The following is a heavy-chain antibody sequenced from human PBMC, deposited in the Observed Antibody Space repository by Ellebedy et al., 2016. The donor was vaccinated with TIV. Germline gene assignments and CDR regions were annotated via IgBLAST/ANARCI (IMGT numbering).Heavy chain of an antibody. CDR3: ARSGSGYSYGGEFDY. V-gene: IGHV3-30*02. CDR2: LVFDGSNK. CDR1: GFSLISYG. J-gene: IGHJ4*02. D-gene: IGHD5-18*01. Sequence: GESLKISCAASGFSLISYGMHWVRQAPGKGLEWVAFLVFDGSNKYYADSVKGRFTISRDNSKNTLYLQMNSLRPEDTAVYYCARSGSGYSYGGEFDYWGQGTLVTVSS.